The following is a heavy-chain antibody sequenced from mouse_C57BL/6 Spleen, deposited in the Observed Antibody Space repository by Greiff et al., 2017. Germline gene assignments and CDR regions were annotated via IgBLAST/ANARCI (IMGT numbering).Heavy chain of an antibody. J-gene: IGHJ4*01. CDR3: ANSNYEAMDY. CDR1: GYSITSGYY. CDR2: ISYDGSN. D-gene: IGHD2-5*01. Sequence: DVKLEESGPGLVKPSPSLSLTCSVTGYSITSGYYWNLIRQFPGNKLEWMGYISYDGSNNYNPSLKNRISITRDTSTNQSFLKLNSVTTEDTATSFCANSNYEAMDYWGQGTSVTVSS. V-gene: IGHV3-6*01.